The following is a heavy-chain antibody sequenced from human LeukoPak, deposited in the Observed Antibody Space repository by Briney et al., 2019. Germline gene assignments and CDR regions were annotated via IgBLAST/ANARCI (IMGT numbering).Heavy chain of an antibody. CDR2: LSGGSDYI. CDR1: AFSLNAYN. D-gene: IGHD6-19*01. CDR3: AKFGDGWYWDS. Sequence: PGGSLRLSCAASAFSLNAYNMYWARQAPGKGLEWVSSLSGGSDYIFYADPVKGRFTVSRDNARNALYLQMHSLRAEDTAIYYCAKFGDGWYWDSWGQGIMVTVSS. V-gene: IGHV3-21*01. J-gene: IGHJ4*02.